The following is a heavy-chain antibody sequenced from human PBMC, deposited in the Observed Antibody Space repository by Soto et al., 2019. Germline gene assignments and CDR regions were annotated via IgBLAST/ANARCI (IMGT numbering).Heavy chain of an antibody. V-gene: IGHV4-59*01. Sequence: PPEKLRHTYTGSAGTLRPYYWSWIRQPPGKGLEWIGYIYYSGYTSYNPSPKSRVTISVDTSKNQFSLKLNSVTAADTAVYYCARCFSGNYPRRPEEQYPFASWGQGPLGT. CDR1: AGTLRPYY. CDR2: IYYSGYT. D-gene: IGHD1-26*01. CDR3: ARCFSGNYPRRPEEQYPFAS. J-gene: IGHJ5*01.